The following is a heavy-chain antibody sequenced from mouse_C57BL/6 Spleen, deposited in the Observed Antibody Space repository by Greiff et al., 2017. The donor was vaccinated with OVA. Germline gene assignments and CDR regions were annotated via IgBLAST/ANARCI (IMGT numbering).Heavy chain of an antibody. CDR2: IDPETGGT. CDR1: GYTFTDYE. V-gene: IGHV1-15*01. D-gene: IGHD1-1*01. CDR3: TRSTVLATDY. J-gene: IGHJ2*01. Sequence: VQLQQSGAELVRPGASVTLSCKASGYTFTDYEMHWVKQTPVHGLEWIGAIDPETGGTAYNQKFKGKAILTADKSSSTAYMELRSLTSEDSAVYYCTRSTVLATDYWGQGTTLTVSS.